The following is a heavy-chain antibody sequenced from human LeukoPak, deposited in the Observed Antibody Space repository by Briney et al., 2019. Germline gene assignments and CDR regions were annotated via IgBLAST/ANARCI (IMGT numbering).Heavy chain of an antibody. D-gene: IGHD6-13*01. V-gene: IGHV3-30*02. CDR3: AKEAQQPTLYYYYYMDV. CDR1: GFTFSSYG. J-gene: IGHJ6*03. Sequence: GGSLRLSCAASGFTFSSYGMHWVRQAPGKGLEWVAFIRYDGSNKYYADSGKGRFTISRDNSKNTLYLQMHSPRADDTAVYYCAKEAQQPTLYYYYYMDVWGKGPTVTISS. CDR2: IRYDGSNK.